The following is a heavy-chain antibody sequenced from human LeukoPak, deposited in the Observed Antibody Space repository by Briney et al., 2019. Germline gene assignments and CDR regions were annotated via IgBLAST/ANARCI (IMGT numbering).Heavy chain of an antibody. V-gene: IGHV3-9*03. D-gene: IGHD6-19*01. J-gene: IGHJ4*02. Sequence: GGSLRLSCAASGFTFDDYAMHWVRQAPGKGLEWVSGISWNSGSIGYADSVKGRFTISRDNAKNSLYLQMNSLRAEDMDLYYCAKGSSSGWYLDYWGQGTLVTVSS. CDR3: AKGSSSGWYLDY. CDR2: ISWNSGSI. CDR1: GFTFDDYA.